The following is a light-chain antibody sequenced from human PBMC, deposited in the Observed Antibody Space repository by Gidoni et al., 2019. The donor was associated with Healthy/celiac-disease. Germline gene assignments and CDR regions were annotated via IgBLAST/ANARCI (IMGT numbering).Light chain of an antibody. CDR3: CSYAGSYTKV. J-gene: IGLJ2*01. CDR1: SSDVGVYNY. Sequence: QSALTQPRSVSGSPGQSVTISCTGTSSDVGVYNYVSWYQQHPGKAPNLMIYDVSKRPSGVPDRFSGSKSGNTASLTISGLQAEDEADYYCCSYAGSYTKVFGGGTKLTV. V-gene: IGLV2-11*01. CDR2: DVS.